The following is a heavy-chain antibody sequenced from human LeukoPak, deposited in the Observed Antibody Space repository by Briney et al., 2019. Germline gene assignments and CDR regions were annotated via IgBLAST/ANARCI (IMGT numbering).Heavy chain of an antibody. CDR3: ARGVDSGSYRLFDP. Sequence: GGSLRLSCAASGFTFDDYGISWVRQAPGKGLEWVSSISSSSSYIYYADSVKGRFTISRDNAKNSLYLQMNSLRAEDTAVYYCARGVDSGSYRLFDPWGQGTLVTVSS. V-gene: IGHV3-21*01. CDR2: ISSSSSYI. CDR1: GFTFDDYG. J-gene: IGHJ5*02. D-gene: IGHD1-26*01.